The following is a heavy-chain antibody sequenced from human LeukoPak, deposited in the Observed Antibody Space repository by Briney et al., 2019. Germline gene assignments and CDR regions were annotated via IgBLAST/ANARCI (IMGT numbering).Heavy chain of an antibody. D-gene: IGHD1-26*01. J-gene: IGHJ4*02. CDR1: GFTFSSHE. V-gene: IGHV3-48*03. CDR3: ARAGSYFDY. Sequence: PGGSLRLSCAASGFTFSSHEMNGVRPAPGKGLEWVSYISSSGNNIYYADSVKGRFTISRDNAKNSLFLQMNSLRAEDTGLYYCARAGSYFDYWGQGTLVTVSS. CDR2: ISSSGNNI.